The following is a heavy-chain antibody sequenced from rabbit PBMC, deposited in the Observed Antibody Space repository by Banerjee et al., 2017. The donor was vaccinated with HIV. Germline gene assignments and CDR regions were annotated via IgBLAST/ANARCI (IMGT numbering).Heavy chain of an antibody. CDR2: IYTGDGST. CDR3: ARAAGYGGYGFATGFNL. V-gene: IGHV1S47*01. CDR1: GIDFSSYA. D-gene: IGHD6-1*01. Sequence: QEQLVESGGGLVTLGGSLKLSCKASGIDFSSYAINWVRQAPGKGLEWIGCIYTGDGSTDYASWVNGRFTISLDNAQNTVFLQMTSLTAADTATYFCARAAGYGGYGFATGFNLWGPGTLVTVS. J-gene: IGHJ4*01.